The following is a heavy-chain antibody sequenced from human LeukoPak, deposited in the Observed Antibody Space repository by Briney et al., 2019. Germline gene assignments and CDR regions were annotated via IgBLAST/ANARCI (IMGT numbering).Heavy chain of an antibody. Sequence: SGPTLVNPTQTLTLTCTFSGFSLSTSGVGVGWIRQPPGKALEWLALIYWNDDKRYSPSLKSRLTITKDTSKNQVVLTMTNMDPVDTATYYCAHLLYVWGSYRYYWGYYDYWGQGTLVTVSS. V-gene: IGHV2-5*01. CDR1: GFSLSTSGVG. J-gene: IGHJ4*02. CDR2: IYWNDDK. D-gene: IGHD3-16*02. CDR3: AHLLYVWGSYRYYWGYYDY.